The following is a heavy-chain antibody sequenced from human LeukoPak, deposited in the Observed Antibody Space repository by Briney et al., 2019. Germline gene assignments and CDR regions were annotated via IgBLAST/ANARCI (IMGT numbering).Heavy chain of an antibody. CDR2: IYPGDSDT. D-gene: IGHD1-26*01. J-gene: IGHJ6*03. V-gene: IGHV5-51*01. CDR3: ARVGGGIVGATYYYYYMDV. Sequence: TGESLKISGKGSGYSFTSYWIGGGRPMPGKGREWMGIIYPGDSDTRYSPSFQGQVTISADKPISTAYLQWSSLKASDTAMYYCARVGGGIVGATYYYYYMDVWGKGTTVTVSS. CDR1: GYSFTSYW.